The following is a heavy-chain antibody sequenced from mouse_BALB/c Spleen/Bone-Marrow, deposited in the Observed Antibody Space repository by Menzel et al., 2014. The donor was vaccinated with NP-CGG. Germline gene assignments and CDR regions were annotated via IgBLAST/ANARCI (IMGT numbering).Heavy chain of an antibody. CDR2: ISSGGSYT. J-gene: IGHJ2*01. Sequence: EVKLMESGGDLVKPGGSPKLSCAASGFTFNNYGMSWVRQTPAKRLEWVATISSGGSYTYYPDTVKGRFTISRDNAKNTLYLQMGSLRSEDTAMYYCARQITSDFDYWGQGTALTVSS. CDR3: ARQITSDFDY. D-gene: IGHD1-1*01. V-gene: IGHV5-6*01. CDR1: GFTFNNYG.